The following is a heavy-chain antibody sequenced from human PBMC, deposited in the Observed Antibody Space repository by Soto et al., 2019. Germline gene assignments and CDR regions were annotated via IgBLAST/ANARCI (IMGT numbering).Heavy chain of an antibody. CDR3: AKNPKSYAWGLEGYCDY. V-gene: IGHV3-30*18. CDR1: GFTFSSYG. J-gene: IGHJ4*02. D-gene: IGHD3-16*01. Sequence: QVQLVESGGGVVQPGRSLRVSCAASGFTFSSYGMNWVRQAPGKGLEWVAFISYDGSDKYYADSVKGRFTISRDNSKNTLYLQMNSLRGEDTAVYYCAKNPKSYAWGLEGYCDYWGQGTLVTVSS. CDR2: ISYDGSDK.